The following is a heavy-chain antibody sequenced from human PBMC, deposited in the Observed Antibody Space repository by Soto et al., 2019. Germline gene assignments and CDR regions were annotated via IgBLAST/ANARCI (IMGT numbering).Heavy chain of an antibody. D-gene: IGHD1-26*01. CDR1: GFTFSSYS. J-gene: IGHJ5*02. Sequence: EVQLVESGGGLVQPGGSLRLSCAASGFTFSSYSMNWVRQAPGKGLEWVSYISSRSSTIYYADSVKGRFTISRDNAKDSLSLQMNRLRAEDTAVYYCAREEGLLNWFDPWGQGTLVTVSS. V-gene: IGHV3-48*01. CDR2: ISSRSSTI. CDR3: AREEGLLNWFDP.